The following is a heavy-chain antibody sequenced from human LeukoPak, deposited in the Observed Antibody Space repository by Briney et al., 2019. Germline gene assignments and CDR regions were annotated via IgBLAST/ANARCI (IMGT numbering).Heavy chain of an antibody. V-gene: IGHV4-39*07. CDR3: ARFPADYYGSGSINWFDP. CDR2: IYYSGST. D-gene: IGHD3-10*01. Sequence: SETLSLTCTVSGGSISSSSYYWGWIRQPPGKGLEWIGSIYYSGSTYYNPSLKSRVTISVDTSKNQFSLKLSSVTAADTAVYYCARFPADYYGSGSINWFDPWGQGTLVTVSS. CDR1: GGSISSSSYY. J-gene: IGHJ5*02.